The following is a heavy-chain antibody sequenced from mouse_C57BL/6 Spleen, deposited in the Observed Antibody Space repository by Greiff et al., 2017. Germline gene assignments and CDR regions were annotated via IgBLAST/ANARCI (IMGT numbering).Heavy chain of an antibody. Sequence: VQLQQSGPVLVKPGASVKMSCKASGYTFTDYYMNWVKQSHGKSLEWIGVINPYNGGTSYNQKFKGKATLTVDKSSSTAYMELNSLTSEDSAVYYCARTVVATHWYFDVWGTGTTVTVSS. D-gene: IGHD1-1*01. CDR2: INPYNGGT. CDR1: GYTFTDYY. V-gene: IGHV1-19*01. CDR3: ARTVVATHWYFDV. J-gene: IGHJ1*03.